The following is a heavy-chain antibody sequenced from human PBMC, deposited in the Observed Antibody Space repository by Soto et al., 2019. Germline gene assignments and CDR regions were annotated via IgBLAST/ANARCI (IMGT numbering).Heavy chain of an antibody. Sequence: SETLSLTCTVSGGSIRSGGYYWSWVRQNPRRGLEWIGNIYYSGNTYYNPSLKSRLTISVDTSKNHFSLNLSSVTAADTAVYYCARVRRMATAGTARHYFGLDVWGQGTTVTVSS. D-gene: IGHD5-18*01. CDR2: IYYSGNT. V-gene: IGHV4-31*03. CDR1: GGSIRSGGYY. J-gene: IGHJ6*02. CDR3: ARVRRMATAGTARHYFGLDV.